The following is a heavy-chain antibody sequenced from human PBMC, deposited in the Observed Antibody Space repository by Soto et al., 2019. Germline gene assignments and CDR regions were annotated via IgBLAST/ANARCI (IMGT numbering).Heavy chain of an antibody. CDR1: GFTFSSYG. D-gene: IGHD6-19*01. V-gene: IGHV3-30*18. CDR3: AKVWRVGGDGLYYYGLDV. CDR2: ISYDGSKK. J-gene: IGHJ6*02. Sequence: QVQLVESGGGVVQPGRSLRLSCAASGFTFSSYGMYWVRQAPGKGLEWVAVISYDGSKKYHADSVKGRFTISRDNSKNTLYLQRNSVKVEDTAVYYCAKVWRVGGDGLYYYGLDVWGQGTTVTVSS.